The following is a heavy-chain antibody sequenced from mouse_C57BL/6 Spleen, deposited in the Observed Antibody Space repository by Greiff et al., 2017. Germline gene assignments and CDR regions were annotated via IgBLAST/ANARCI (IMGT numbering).Heavy chain of an antibody. D-gene: IGHD4-1*02. V-gene: IGHV7-3*01. Sequence: EVQVVESGGGLVQPGGSLSLSCAASGFTFTDYYMSWVRQPPGKALEWLGFIRNKANGYTTEYSASVKGRFTISRDNSQSILYLQMNALRAADSATDYCARSSTGLFDYWGQGTTLTVSS. CDR1: GFTFTDYY. J-gene: IGHJ2*01. CDR3: ARSSTGLFDY. CDR2: IRNKANGYTT.